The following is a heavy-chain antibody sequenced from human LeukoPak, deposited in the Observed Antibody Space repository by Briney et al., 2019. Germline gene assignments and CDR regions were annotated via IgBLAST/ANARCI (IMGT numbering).Heavy chain of an antibody. CDR3: ARGENNYGYYYFDY. CDR2: ISSSSYI. Sequence: KSGGSLRLSCAASGFTFGTYAMNWVRQAPGKGLEWVSSISSSSYIYYADSVKGRFTISRDNAKNSLYLQMNSLRAEDTAVYYCARGENNYGYYYFDYWGQGTLVTVSS. CDR1: GFTFGTYA. D-gene: IGHD5-24*01. J-gene: IGHJ4*02. V-gene: IGHV3-21*01.